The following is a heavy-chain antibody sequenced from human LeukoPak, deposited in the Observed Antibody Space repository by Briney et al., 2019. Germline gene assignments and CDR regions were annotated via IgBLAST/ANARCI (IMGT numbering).Heavy chain of an antibody. CDR1: GFIFSSYS. CDR2: ISATGNYI. Sequence: GGSLRLSCAASGFIFSSYSMNWVRQAPGKGLEWVSSISATGNYIYYADSVKGRFTISRDNAKNSLYLQMSSLRAEDTAVYYCARDRSGYTFDDWGQGTPVTVSS. J-gene: IGHJ4*02. V-gene: IGHV3-21*01. D-gene: IGHD5-18*01. CDR3: ARDRSGYTFDD.